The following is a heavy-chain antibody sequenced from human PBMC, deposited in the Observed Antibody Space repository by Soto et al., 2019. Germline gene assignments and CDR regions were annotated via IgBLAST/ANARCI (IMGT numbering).Heavy chain of an antibody. D-gene: IGHD3-3*01. Sequence: GGSLRLSCAASGFNFKDYVMSRVRQAPGKGLEWVSGISDSGGSTSSADSVKGRFTISRDNTNNMMYLQLNYLSAEDTAIYYCAKGGDSWSGYSHYWGQGTLVTVSS. V-gene: IGHV3-23*01. J-gene: IGHJ4*02. CDR2: ISDSGGST. CDR3: AKGGDSWSGYSHY. CDR1: GFNFKDYV.